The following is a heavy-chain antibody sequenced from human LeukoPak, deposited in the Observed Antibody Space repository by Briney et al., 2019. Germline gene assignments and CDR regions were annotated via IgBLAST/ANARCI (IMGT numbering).Heavy chain of an antibody. CDR1: GGSIGSNY. V-gene: IGHV4-59*08. CDR2: IYYTGGT. Sequence: PSETLSLTCTVSGGSIGSNYWTWIRQPPGKGLEYIGYIYYTGGTNYNPSLRSRVTISVDTSKNQFSLKLSSVTAADTAVYFCAKYGNSGWVIDNWGQGTLVTVSS. J-gene: IGHJ4*02. CDR3: AKYGNSGWVIDN. D-gene: IGHD6-19*01.